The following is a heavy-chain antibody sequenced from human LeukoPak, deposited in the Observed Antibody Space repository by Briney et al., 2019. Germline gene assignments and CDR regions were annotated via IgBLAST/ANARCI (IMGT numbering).Heavy chain of an antibody. V-gene: IGHV1-18*01. CDR3: ARAGYYDSSGYYYARY. CDR2: ISAYNGNT. CDR1: GYTFTSYG. J-gene: IGHJ4*02. Sequence: ASVKVSCKASGYTFTSYGISWVRQAPGQGLEWMGWISAYNGNTNYAQKLQGRVTMTTDTSTSTAYMELRSLRSDDTAVYYCARAGYYDSSGYYYARYWGQGTLVTVSS. D-gene: IGHD3-22*01.